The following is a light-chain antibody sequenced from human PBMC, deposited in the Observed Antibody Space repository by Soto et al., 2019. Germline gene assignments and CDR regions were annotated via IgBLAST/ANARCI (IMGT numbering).Light chain of an antibody. Sequence: EIVLTQSPGTLSLSPGERATLSCRASQSISSSYLAWYQQKPGQAPRLLIYGASSSATGIPDRFSGSGSGAEFTITISRLEPEDVAVYCCQQYGSSSWTFGQGTKVEIQ. V-gene: IGKV3-20*01. CDR2: GAS. J-gene: IGKJ1*01. CDR1: QSISSSY. CDR3: QQYGSSSWT.